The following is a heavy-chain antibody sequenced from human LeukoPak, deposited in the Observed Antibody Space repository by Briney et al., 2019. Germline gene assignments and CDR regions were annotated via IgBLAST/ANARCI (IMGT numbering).Heavy chain of an antibody. J-gene: IGHJ4*02. Sequence: GGSLRLSCAASGLSFNNCWMHWVRQAPGKGLEWVSRIDNDGNTKYADSVKGRFTISRDNAKNTLYLQMNSLRADDTAVYYCVGRIGWPAYWGQGSLVTVSS. D-gene: IGHD6-19*01. V-gene: IGHV3-74*03. CDR1: GLSFNNCW. CDR2: IDNDGNT. CDR3: VGRIGWPAY.